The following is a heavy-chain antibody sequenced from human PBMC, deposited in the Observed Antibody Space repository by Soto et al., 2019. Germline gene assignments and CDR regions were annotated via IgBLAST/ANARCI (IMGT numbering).Heavy chain of an antibody. J-gene: IGHJ4*02. CDR3: AKDRTAAARNFDY. CDR1: GFTFSNHA. Sequence: GGSLRRSCAVSGFTFSNHAMSWVRQAPGKGLEWVSAISTAVGATYYADSVKGRFTISRDDSNNTLFLQMNSLRAEDTAVYYCAKDRTAAARNFDYWGQGTLVTVSS. V-gene: IGHV3-23*01. D-gene: IGHD6-13*01. CDR2: ISTAVGAT.